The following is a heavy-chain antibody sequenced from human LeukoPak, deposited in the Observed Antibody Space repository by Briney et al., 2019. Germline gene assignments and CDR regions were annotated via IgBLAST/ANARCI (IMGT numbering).Heavy chain of an antibody. V-gene: IGHV3-23*01. D-gene: IGHD3-10*01. J-gene: IGHJ4*02. CDR3: AKSKKDGMVRGVYYFDY. CDR2: ISGSGGST. Sequence: PGGSLRLSCAASGFTFSSYAMSWVRQAPGKGLEWVSAISGSGGSTYYADSVKGRFTISRDNSKNTLYLQMNSLRAEDTAVYYCAKSKKDGMVRGVYYFDYWGQGTLVTVSS. CDR1: GFTFSSYA.